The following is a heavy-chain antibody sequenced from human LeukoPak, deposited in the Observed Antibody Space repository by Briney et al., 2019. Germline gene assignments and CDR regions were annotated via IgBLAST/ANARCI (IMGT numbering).Heavy chain of an antibody. D-gene: IGHD2-15*01. CDR2: ISSTSSYI. Sequence: GGSLRLSCAASGFTFSSYAMHWVRQAPGKGLEWVSSISSTSSYIYYADSVKGRFTISRDNAKNSLYLQMNSLRAEDTAVYYCAKYCSGGSCSNWFDPWGQGTLVTVSS. V-gene: IGHV3-21*01. CDR3: AKYCSGGSCSNWFDP. J-gene: IGHJ5*02. CDR1: GFTFSSYA.